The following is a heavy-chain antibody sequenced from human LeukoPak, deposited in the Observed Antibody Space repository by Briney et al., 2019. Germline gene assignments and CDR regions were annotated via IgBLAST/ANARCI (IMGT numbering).Heavy chain of an antibody. D-gene: IGHD3-22*01. J-gene: IGHJ6*02. CDR2: IIPILGIA. CDR3: ASYYYDSSGYYIEYYGMDV. CDR1: GGTFSSYA. V-gene: IGHV1-69*04. Sequence: SVKVSCKASGGTFSSYAISWVRQAPGQGLEWMGRIIPILGIANYAQKFQGRVTITADKSTSTAYMELSSLRSEDTAVYYCASYYYDSSGYYIEYYGMDVWGQGTTVTVSS.